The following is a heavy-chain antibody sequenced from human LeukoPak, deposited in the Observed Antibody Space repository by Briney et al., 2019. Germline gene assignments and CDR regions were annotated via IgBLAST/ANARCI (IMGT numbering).Heavy chain of an antibody. J-gene: IGHJ4*02. CDR3: ARDPPGIAVAVQGATSDY. V-gene: IGHV4-39*07. D-gene: IGHD6-19*01. Sequence: PSETLSLTCTVSGGSISSSSYYWGWIRQPPGEGLEWIGSIYYSGSTYYNPSLKSRVTISVDTSKNQFSLKLSSVTAADTAVYYCARDPPGIAVAVQGATSDYWGQGTLVTVSS. CDR2: IYYSGST. CDR1: GGSISSSSYY.